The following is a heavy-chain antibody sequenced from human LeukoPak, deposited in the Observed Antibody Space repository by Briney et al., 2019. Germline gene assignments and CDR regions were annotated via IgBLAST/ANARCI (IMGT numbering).Heavy chain of an antibody. CDR2: IYYSGST. D-gene: IGHD2-15*01. Sequence: PSETLSLTCSVSGGSIGRGSYYWGWIRQSPGKGLEWIGSIYYSGSTNYNPSLKSRVTISVDTSKNQFSLKLSSVTAADTAVYYYARVAAKTVDYWGQGTLVTVSS. CDR1: GGSIGRGSYY. V-gene: IGHV4-39*07. CDR3: ARVAAKTVDY. J-gene: IGHJ4*02.